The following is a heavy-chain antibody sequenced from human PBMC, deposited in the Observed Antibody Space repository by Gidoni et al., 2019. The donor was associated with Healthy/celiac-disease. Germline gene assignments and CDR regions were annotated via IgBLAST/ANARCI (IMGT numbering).Heavy chain of an antibody. CDR3: ARAGGCSGGSCTIYYYYYGMDV. CDR1: GGSISSYY. J-gene: IGHJ6*02. V-gene: IGHV4-59*01. D-gene: IGHD2-15*01. CDR2: IYYSGST. Sequence: QVQLQESGPGLVKPSETLSLTCTVSGGSISSYYWSWIRQPPGKGLAWIGYIYYSGSTNYNPSLKSRVTISVDTSKNQFSLKLSSVTAADTAVYYCARAGGCSGGSCTIYYYYYGMDVWGQGTTVTVSS.